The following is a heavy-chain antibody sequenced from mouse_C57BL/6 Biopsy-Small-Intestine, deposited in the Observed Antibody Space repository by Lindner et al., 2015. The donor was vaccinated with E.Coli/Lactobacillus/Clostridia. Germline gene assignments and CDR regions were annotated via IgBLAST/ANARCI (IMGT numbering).Heavy chain of an antibody. J-gene: IGHJ4*01. V-gene: IGHV1-77*01. CDR2: IIPITGQT. CDR3: ARGYDSSSLDWFGP. Sequence: SVKVSCKASGGTFSNYASNWVRQAPGQGLEWMGRIIPITGQTNYAQKFQGRVTISADKSTSATYMELSSLRSEDTAVCYCARGYDSSSLDWFGPWGQGTLVTVSS. D-gene: IGHD1-1*01. CDR1: GGTFSNYA.